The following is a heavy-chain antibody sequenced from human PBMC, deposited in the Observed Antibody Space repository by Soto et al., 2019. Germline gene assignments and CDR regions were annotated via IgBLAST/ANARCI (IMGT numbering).Heavy chain of an antibody. CDR3: AREYSSSSSYYYYYMDV. V-gene: IGHV3-7*01. Sequence: GGSLRLSCAASGFTFSSYWMSWVRQAPGKGLEWVANIKQDGSEEYCVDSVKGRFTISRDNAKNSLYLQMNSLRAEDTAVYYCAREYSSSSSYYYYYMDVWGKGTTVTVSS. CDR1: GFTFSSYW. J-gene: IGHJ6*03. CDR2: IKQDGSEE. D-gene: IGHD6-6*01.